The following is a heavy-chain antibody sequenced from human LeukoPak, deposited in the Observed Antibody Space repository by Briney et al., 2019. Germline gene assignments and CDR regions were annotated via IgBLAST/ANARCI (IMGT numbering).Heavy chain of an antibody. D-gene: IGHD5-12*01. CDR1: GYTFTSYA. J-gene: IGHJ4*02. CDR2: INAGNGNT. CDR3: ARGVATNRYYFDY. V-gene: IGHV1-3*01. Sequence: GASVKVSCKASGYTFTSYAMHWVRQAPGQRLEWMGWINAGNGNTKYSQKSQGRVTITRDTSASTAYMELSSLRSEDTAVYSCARGVATNRYYFDYWGQGTLVTVS.